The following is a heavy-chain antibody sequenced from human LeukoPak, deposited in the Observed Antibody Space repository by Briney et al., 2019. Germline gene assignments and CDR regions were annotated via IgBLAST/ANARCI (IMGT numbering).Heavy chain of an antibody. CDR3: ARVLRYCSGGNCYSGGLGYMDV. CDR1: GFTFSDYN. D-gene: IGHD2-15*01. Sequence: QSGGSLRLSCAASGFTFSDYNMRGIRQAPGKGLEWVSSISRSGSTKYYADSVKGRYNISRDNAKNSLFLQMNSLRAEDTAVYYCARVLRYCSGGNCYSGGLGYMDVWGKGTTVTISS. CDR2: ISRSGSTK. J-gene: IGHJ6*03. V-gene: IGHV3-11*01.